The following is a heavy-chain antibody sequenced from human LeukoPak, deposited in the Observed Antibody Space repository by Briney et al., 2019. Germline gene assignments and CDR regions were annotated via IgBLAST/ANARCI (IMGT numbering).Heavy chain of an antibody. Sequence: GKSLKISCKGSEYSFATYWIGWVRQMPGQGLEWMGIIFPGDSDTRYSPSFQGQVTISADKSISTAYLQWSSLKASDTAIYYCASEYCSGGNCYFDYWGQGTLVTASS. CDR1: EYSFATYW. CDR2: IFPGDSDT. V-gene: IGHV5-51*01. D-gene: IGHD2-15*01. J-gene: IGHJ4*02. CDR3: ASEYCSGGNCYFDY.